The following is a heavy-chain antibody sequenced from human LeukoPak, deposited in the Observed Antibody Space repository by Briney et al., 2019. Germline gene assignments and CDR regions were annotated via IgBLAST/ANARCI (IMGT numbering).Heavy chain of an antibody. CDR2: INHSGST. D-gene: IGHD1-26*01. Sequence: SETLSLTCAVYGGSFSGYYWSWIRQPPGKGLEWIGEINHSGSTNYNPSLKSRVAISVDRSKNQISLKLKSVTAADTALYYCARGGTAFDIWGQGTMVTVSS. J-gene: IGHJ3*02. V-gene: IGHV4-34*01. CDR3: ARGGTAFDI. CDR1: GGSFSGYY.